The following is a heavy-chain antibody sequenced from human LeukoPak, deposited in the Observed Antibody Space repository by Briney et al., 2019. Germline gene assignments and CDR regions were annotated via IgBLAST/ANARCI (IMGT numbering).Heavy chain of an antibody. CDR1: RYTFTGHY. J-gene: IGHJ6*03. CDR2: INPNSGGT. V-gene: IGHV1-2*02. Sequence: GASVKVSCKASRYTFTGHYMHWVRQAPGQGLEWMGWINPNSGGTNYAQKFQGRVTMTRGTSISTAYMELSRLRSDDTAVYYCARGPADYGSGSYHYYYMDVWGKGTTVTVSS. CDR3: ARGPADYGSGSYHYYYMDV. D-gene: IGHD3-10*01.